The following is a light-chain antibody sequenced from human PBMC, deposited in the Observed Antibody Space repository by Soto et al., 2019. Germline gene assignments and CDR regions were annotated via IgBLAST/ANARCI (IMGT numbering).Light chain of an antibody. V-gene: IGKV1-5*03. J-gene: IGKJ1*01. CDR3: QQYNSLSRT. CDR1: QSISVW. Sequence: DIQMTQSPSTLSASVGDRVTITCRASQSISVWLAWYQQKAGKAPNLLIYKASRLESGVPSRFSGSGSETEFTLTISGLQPGDSATYYCQQYNSLSRTFGQGT. CDR2: KAS.